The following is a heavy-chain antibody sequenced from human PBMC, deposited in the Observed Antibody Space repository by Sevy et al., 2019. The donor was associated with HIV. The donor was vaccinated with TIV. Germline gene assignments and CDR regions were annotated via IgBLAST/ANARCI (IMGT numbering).Heavy chain of an antibody. J-gene: IGHJ3*02. Sequence: ASVKVSCKASGGTFNSYAISWVRQAPGQGLEWMGGVIPIFGTTNYGHKFQGRVTITANESTSTAYIERSSLRSEDSAVYYCAGTDYYDSSGYFLYAFDMWGQGTMVTVSS. CDR3: AGTDYYDSSGYFLYAFDM. CDR2: VIPIFGTT. V-gene: IGHV1-69*13. CDR1: GGTFNSYA. D-gene: IGHD3-22*01.